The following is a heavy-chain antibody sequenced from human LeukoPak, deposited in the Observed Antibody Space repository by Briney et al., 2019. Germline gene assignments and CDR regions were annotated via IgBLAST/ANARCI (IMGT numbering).Heavy chain of an antibody. CDR3: AKTKVRGSGSYYRNYYFDY. V-gene: IGHV3-30*18. CDR1: GFTFSSYG. CDR2: ISYYGSNK. D-gene: IGHD3-10*01. J-gene: IGHJ4*02. Sequence: PGGSLRLSCAASGFTFSSYGMHWVRQAPGKGLEWVAVISYYGSNKYYADSVKGRFTISRDNSKNTMYLQMNSLRAEDTAVYYCAKTKVRGSGSYYRNYYFDYWGQGTLVTVSS.